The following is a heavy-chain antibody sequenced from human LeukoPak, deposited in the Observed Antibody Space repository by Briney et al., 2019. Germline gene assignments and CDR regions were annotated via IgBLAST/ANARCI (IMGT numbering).Heavy chain of an antibody. J-gene: IGHJ6*02. Sequence: PGGSLRLSCAASGFTFSSYAMHWVRQAPGKGLEWVAVISYDGSNKYYADSVKGRFTISRDNSKNTLYLQMNSLRAEDTVVYYCARDGWDEVLLWFGELSYGMDVWGQGTTVTVSS. V-gene: IGHV3-30-3*01. CDR2: ISYDGSNK. D-gene: IGHD3-10*01. CDR1: GFTFSSYA. CDR3: ARDGWDEVLLWFGELSYGMDV.